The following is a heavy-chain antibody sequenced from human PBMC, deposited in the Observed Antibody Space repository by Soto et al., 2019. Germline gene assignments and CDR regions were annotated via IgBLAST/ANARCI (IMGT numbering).Heavy chain of an antibody. V-gene: IGHV3-30*18. J-gene: IGHJ4*02. CDR1: GFTFSSYG. CDR3: AKDGVLGPPGNYFDY. Sequence: QVQLVESGGGVVQPGRSLRLSCAASGFTFSSYGMHWVRQAPGKGLEWVAVISYDGSNKYYADSVKGRFTISRDNSKNTLYLQMNSLRAEDTDVYYCAKDGVLGPPGNYFDYWGQGTLVTVSS. D-gene: IGHD3-16*01. CDR2: ISYDGSNK.